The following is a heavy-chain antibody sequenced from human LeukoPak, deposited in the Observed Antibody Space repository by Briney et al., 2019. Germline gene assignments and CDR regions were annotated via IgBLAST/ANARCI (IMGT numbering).Heavy chain of an antibody. J-gene: IGHJ4*02. Sequence: GGSLRLSCAASGFTVSSNYMSWVRQAPGKGLEWVSVIYSGGSTYYADSVKGRFIISRDNSKNTLYLQMNSLRAEDTAVYYCARTHSSSWYYFDYWGQGTLVTVSS. CDR1: GFTVSSNY. CDR2: IYSGGST. V-gene: IGHV3-66*02. CDR3: ARTHSSSWYYFDY. D-gene: IGHD6-13*01.